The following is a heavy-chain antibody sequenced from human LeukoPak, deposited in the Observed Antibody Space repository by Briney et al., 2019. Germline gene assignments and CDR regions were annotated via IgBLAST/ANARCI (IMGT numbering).Heavy chain of an antibody. Sequence: PGGSLRLSCAASGFTFSSYWMHWVRQAPGKGLVWVSRINSDGSSTSYADSVKGRFTISRDNAKNTLYLQMNSLRAEDTAVYYCAREGMIVVTFDYWGQGTLVTVSS. CDR3: AREGMIVVTFDY. J-gene: IGHJ4*02. V-gene: IGHV3-74*01. CDR2: INSDGSST. D-gene: IGHD3-22*01. CDR1: GFTFSSYW.